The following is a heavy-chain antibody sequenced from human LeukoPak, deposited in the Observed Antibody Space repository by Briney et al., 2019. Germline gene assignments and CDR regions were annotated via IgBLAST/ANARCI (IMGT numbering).Heavy chain of an antibody. V-gene: IGHV4-34*01. Sequence: SETLSLTCAVYGGFFSGYYWSWIRQPPGKGLEWIGEINHSGSTNYNPSLKSRVTISVDTSKNQFSLKLSSVTAADTAVYYCASGGGEANYWGQGTLVTVSS. CDR2: INHSGST. CDR3: ASGGGEANY. D-gene: IGHD2-21*01. CDR1: GGFFSGYY. J-gene: IGHJ4*02.